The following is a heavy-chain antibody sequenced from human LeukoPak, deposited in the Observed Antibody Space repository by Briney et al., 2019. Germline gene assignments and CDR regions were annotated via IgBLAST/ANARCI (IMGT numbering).Heavy chain of an antibody. J-gene: IGHJ5*02. CDR2: IYYSGST. D-gene: IGHD6-6*01. Sequence: SETLSLTCTVSGGSISSSSYYWGWIRQPPGRGLEWIGSIYYSGSTYYNPSLKSRVTISVDTSKNQFSLKLSSVTAADTAVYYCAREISSIAARPGSWGQGTLVTVSS. V-gene: IGHV4-39*07. CDR3: AREISSIAARPGS. CDR1: GGSISSSSYY.